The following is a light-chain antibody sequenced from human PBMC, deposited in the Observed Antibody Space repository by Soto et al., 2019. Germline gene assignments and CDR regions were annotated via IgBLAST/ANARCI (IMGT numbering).Light chain of an antibody. V-gene: IGKV4-1*01. J-gene: IGKJ4*01. Sequence: DIVMTQSPDSLAVSLGERATINCKSSQSVLYSSNNKNYLAWYQQKSGQPPKLLIYWASTRESGVPDRFSGSGSGTDFTLTISSLQAEDVAVYYCQQYDSTPLTFGGGTTVEIK. CDR3: QQYDSTPLT. CDR1: QSVLYSSNNKNY. CDR2: WAS.